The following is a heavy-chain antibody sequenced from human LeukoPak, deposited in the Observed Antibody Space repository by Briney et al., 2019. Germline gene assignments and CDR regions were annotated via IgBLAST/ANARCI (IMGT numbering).Heavy chain of an antibody. J-gene: IGHJ6*03. CDR2: INWNGGST. Sequence: GGSLRLSCAASGFTFDDYGMSWVRQAPGKGLEWVSGINWNGGSTGYADSVKGRFTISRDNAKNSLYLQMSSLRAEDTALYHCARDHSSSWGGYMDVWGKGTTVTVSS. CDR3: ARDHSSSWGGYMDV. V-gene: IGHV3-20*01. CDR1: GFTFDDYG. D-gene: IGHD6-13*01.